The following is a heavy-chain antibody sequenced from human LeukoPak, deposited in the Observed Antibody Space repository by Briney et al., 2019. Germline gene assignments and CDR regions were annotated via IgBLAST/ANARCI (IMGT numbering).Heavy chain of an antibody. CDR3: AKDPSDFLVDC. V-gene: IGHV3-23*01. CDR2: ISGSGGTT. CDR1: GFTFYTYA. D-gene: IGHD2-21*02. Sequence: GGSLGLSCAASGFTFYTYAMNWVRQAPGKGLQWVAAISGSGGTTYYADSVKGRFTISRDNSKNTVYLQLSSLRAEDTAVYYCAKDPSDFLVDCWGQGTLVTVSS. J-gene: IGHJ4*02.